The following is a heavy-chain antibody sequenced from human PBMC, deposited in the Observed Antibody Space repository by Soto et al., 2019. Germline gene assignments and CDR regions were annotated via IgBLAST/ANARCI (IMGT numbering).Heavy chain of an antibody. J-gene: IGHJ6*02. Sequence: GASVKVSCKASGYTFTSYGISWVRQTPGQGLEWMGWISAYNGNTNYAQKLQGRVTMTTDTSTSTAYMELRSLRSDDTAVYYCARDYYGSGSQYYYYGMDVWGQGTTVTVSS. CDR2: ISAYNGNT. V-gene: IGHV1-18*01. CDR1: GYTFTSYG. CDR3: ARDYYGSGSQYYYYGMDV. D-gene: IGHD3-10*01.